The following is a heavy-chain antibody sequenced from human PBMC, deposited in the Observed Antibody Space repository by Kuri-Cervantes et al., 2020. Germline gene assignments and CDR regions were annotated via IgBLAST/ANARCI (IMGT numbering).Heavy chain of an antibody. D-gene: IGHD2-21*02. Sequence: GGSLRLSCAASGFTFSSYAMSWVRQAPGKGLEWVSAISGSGGSTYYADSVKGRFTISRDNSKDTLYLQMNSLRAEDTAVYYCAKDGISYCGSDCYLDYWGQGTLVTVSS. CDR3: AKDGISYCGSDCYLDY. CDR2: ISGSGGST. V-gene: IGHV3-23*01. CDR1: GFTFSSYA. J-gene: IGHJ4*02.